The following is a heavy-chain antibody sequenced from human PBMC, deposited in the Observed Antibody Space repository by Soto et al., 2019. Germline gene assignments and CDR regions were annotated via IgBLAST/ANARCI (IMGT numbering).Heavy chain of an antibody. J-gene: IGHJ4*02. Sequence: QVQLVQSGAEVKKPGSSVKVSCKASGGTFSSYTISWVRQAPGQGLEWMGRVIPILGIANYAQKFQGRVTITADKSTSTAYMELSSLRSEDTAVYYCARDLTDYYFDYWGQGTLVTVSS. CDR1: GGTFSSYT. CDR2: VIPILGIA. V-gene: IGHV1-69*02. CDR3: ARDLTDYYFDY.